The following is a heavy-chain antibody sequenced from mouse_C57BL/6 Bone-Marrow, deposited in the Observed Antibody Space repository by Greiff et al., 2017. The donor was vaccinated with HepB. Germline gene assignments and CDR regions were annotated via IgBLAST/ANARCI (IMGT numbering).Heavy chain of an antibody. CDR1: GYSFTSYY. V-gene: IGHV1-66*01. D-gene: IGHD2-1*01. J-gene: IGHJ4*01. CDR2: IYPGSGNT. CDR3: ARGDGNYGAMDY. Sequence: QVQLQQSGPELVKPGASVKISCKASGYSFTSYYIHWVKQRPGQGLEWIGWIYPGSGNTKYNEKFKGKATLTADTSSSTAYIQLSSLTSEDSAVYYCARGDGNYGAMDYWGQGTSVTVSS.